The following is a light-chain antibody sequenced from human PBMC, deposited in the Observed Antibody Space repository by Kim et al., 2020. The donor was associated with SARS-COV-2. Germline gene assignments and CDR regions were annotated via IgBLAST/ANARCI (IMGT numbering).Light chain of an antibody. V-gene: IGKV1-9*01. J-gene: IGKJ4*01. CDR2: SAS. CDR3: QQLSSYPVT. Sequence: AAVGDRVPITCRASLDISTSLAWYQQKPGKAPRLIIYSASILQSGGPSRFRGSGYGADFTLTITNLQPEDFATYHCQQLSSYPVTFGGGTKVDIK. CDR1: LDISTS.